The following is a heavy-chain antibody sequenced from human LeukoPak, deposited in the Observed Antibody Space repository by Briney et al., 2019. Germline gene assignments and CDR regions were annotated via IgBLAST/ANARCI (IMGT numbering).Heavy chain of an antibody. CDR3: ARDSTTSTGSFDY. Sequence: GGSLRLSCVGSEFTFRNYSLNWVRQAPGKGLEWVSSISSSSSYKYYVDSVKGRFTISRDNAKNSLYLQMNSLRAEDTAVYYCARDSTTSTGSFDYWGQGTLVTVSS. D-gene: IGHD5/OR15-5a*01. CDR2: ISSSSSYK. J-gene: IGHJ4*02. CDR1: EFTFRNYS. V-gene: IGHV3-21*01.